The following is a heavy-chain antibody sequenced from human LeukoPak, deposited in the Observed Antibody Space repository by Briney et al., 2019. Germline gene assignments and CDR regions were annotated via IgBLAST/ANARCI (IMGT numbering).Heavy chain of an antibody. V-gene: IGHV1-8*01. Sequence: ASVKVSCKASGYTFTSYDINWVRQATGQGREWMGWMNPNRGNTGNAQKLQGRVNMDRNTSISTDYMELSSLRSEDTAVYYCARGADSSSSYYYYYMDVWGKGTTVTVSS. CDR3: ARGADSSSSYYYYYMDV. CDR2: MNPNRGNT. D-gene: IGHD6-6*01. J-gene: IGHJ6*03. CDR1: GYTFTSYD.